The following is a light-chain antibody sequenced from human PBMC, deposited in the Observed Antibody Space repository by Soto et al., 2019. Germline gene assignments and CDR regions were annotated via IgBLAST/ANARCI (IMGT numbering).Light chain of an antibody. Sequence: DIQMTQSPSSLSASVRDRVTITCRASQDIGSDLGWYQQKPGKAPKRLIYAASSLQSGVPSRFSGSGSGTEFTLTITSLQPEDFATYYCLQHNSYPPWTFGQGTKVDIK. CDR3: LQHNSYPPWT. J-gene: IGKJ1*01. CDR1: QDIGSD. V-gene: IGKV1-17*01. CDR2: AAS.